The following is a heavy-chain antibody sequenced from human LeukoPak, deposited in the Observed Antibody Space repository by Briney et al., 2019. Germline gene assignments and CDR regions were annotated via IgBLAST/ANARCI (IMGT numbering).Heavy chain of an antibody. D-gene: IGHD1-26*01. Sequence: ASVKVSCKASGYTFTSYYMHWVRQAPGQGLEWMGIINPSGGSTSYAQKFQGRVTMTRDTSTSTVYMELSSLRSEDTAVYCCAREGGGGGANYYMDVWGKGTTVTVSS. V-gene: IGHV1-46*01. CDR3: AREGGGGGANYYMDV. CDR1: GYTFTSYY. CDR2: INPSGGST. J-gene: IGHJ6*03.